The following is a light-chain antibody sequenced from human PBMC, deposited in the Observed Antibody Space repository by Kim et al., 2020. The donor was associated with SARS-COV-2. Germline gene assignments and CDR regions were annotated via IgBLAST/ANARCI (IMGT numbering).Light chain of an antibody. J-gene: IGLJ3*02. V-gene: IGLV4-69*01. Sequence: QPVLTQSPSASASLGASVKLTCTLSSGHSTYDIAWHQQQPEKGPRYLMKVNSDGSHTKGDGIPDRFSGSSSGAERYLTISSLQSEDEGDYHCQTWDTGIRVFGGGTKLTV. CDR1: SGHSTYD. CDR3: QTWDTGIRV. CDR2: VNSDGSH.